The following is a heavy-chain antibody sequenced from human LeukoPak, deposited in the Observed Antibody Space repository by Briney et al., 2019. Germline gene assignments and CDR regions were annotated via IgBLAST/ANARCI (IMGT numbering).Heavy chain of an antibody. J-gene: IGHJ6*03. CDR2: IYTSGST. CDR1: GGSISSYY. D-gene: IGHD5-24*01. V-gene: IGHV4-4*07. CDR3: AGGDPDYYYYYMDV. Sequence: SETLSLTCTVSGGSISSYYWSWIRQPAGKGLEWIGRIYTSGSTNYNPSLKSRVTMSVDTSKNQFSLKLSSVTAADTSVYYCAGGDPDYYYYYMDVWGKGTTVTVSS.